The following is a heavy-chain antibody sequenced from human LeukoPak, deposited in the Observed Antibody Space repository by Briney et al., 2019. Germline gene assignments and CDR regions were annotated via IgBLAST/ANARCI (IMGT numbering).Heavy chain of an antibody. CDR3: ARSTGYSYGLTVVDY. CDR2: IDYRGST. D-gene: IGHD5-18*01. J-gene: IGHJ4*02. Sequence: SETLSLTCTVSGGSMNNYYWSWIRQPPGKGMEYIGSIDYRGSTKYSPSLKSRVTISVDTSKNQFSLKLSSVTAADTAVYYCARSTGYSYGLTVVDYWGQGTLVTVSS. CDR1: GGSMNNYY. V-gene: IGHV4-59*08.